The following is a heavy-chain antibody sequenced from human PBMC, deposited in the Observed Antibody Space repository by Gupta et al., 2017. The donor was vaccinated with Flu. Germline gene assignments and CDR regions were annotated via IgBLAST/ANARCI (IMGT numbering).Heavy chain of an antibody. CDR1: GGSISSYY. CDR3: ARRKRDSSSSAFDD. V-gene: IGHV4-59*08. Sequence: QVQLQESGPGLVKPSETLSLTCTVSGGSISSYYWSWIRQPPGKGLEWIGYIYYSGSTNYNPALKSRVTISVETSKNQLSLKLSSVTAAETAVYYCARRKRDSSSSAFDDGGQGTLVTVSS. D-gene: IGHD6-6*01. J-gene: IGHJ4*02. CDR2: IYYSGST.